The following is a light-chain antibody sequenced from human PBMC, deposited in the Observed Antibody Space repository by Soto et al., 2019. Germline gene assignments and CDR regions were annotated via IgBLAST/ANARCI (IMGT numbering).Light chain of an antibody. J-gene: IGKJ4*01. CDR3: QQRSNWPLT. V-gene: IGKV3-11*01. CDR1: QSVNTY. CDR2: DAS. Sequence: DIVLTQSPATLSLSPGERATLSCRASQSVNTYLAWYQQRPGQAPRLLMYDASNRATGIPARFSGRGSGTDFTLTIDSLEPEDFAVYYCQQRSNWPLTFGGGTKVEIK.